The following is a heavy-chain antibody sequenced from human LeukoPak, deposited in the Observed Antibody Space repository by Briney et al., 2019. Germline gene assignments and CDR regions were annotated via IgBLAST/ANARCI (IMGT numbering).Heavy chain of an antibody. J-gene: IGHJ4*02. V-gene: IGHV3-30*02. CDR1: GFTFSSYG. Sequence: GGSLRLSCAASGFTFSSYGMHWVRQAPGKGLEWVAFIRYDGSNKYYADSVKGRFTISRDNAKNSLYLQMNSLRAEDTAVYYCARDLEKTFGGVIVDYWGQGTLVTVSS. D-gene: IGHD3-16*02. CDR2: IRYDGSNK. CDR3: ARDLEKTFGGVIVDY.